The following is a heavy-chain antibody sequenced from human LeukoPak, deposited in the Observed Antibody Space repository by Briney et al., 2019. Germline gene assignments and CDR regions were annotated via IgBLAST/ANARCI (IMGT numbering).Heavy chain of an antibody. Sequence: GASVKVSCKASGYTFTGYYMHWVRQAPGQGLEWMGWINPNSGGTNYAQKFQGRVTMTRDTSISTAYMELSRLRSDDTAVYYCARDYEYYDFWSGYYLDYWGQGTLVTVSS. D-gene: IGHD3-3*01. J-gene: IGHJ4*02. V-gene: IGHV1-2*02. CDR2: INPNSGGT. CDR1: GYTFTGYY. CDR3: ARDYEYYDFWSGYYLDY.